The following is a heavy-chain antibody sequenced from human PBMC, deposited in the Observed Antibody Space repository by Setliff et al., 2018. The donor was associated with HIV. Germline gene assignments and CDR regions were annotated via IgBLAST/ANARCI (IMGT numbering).Heavy chain of an antibody. V-gene: IGHV1-18*01. D-gene: IGHD3-10*01. CDR1: GYTFTNFG. CDR2: VSPYNGHT. CDR3: ARVQGINITLARGASAGLDV. Sequence: ASVKVSCKASGYTFTNFGVGWVRQAPGQGLEWMGWVSPYNGHTKYAQRFQGRVTMSTDTSTSTAYMEMRTLRSDDTAVYYCARVQGINITLARGASAGLDVWGKGTTVTVSS. J-gene: IGHJ6*04.